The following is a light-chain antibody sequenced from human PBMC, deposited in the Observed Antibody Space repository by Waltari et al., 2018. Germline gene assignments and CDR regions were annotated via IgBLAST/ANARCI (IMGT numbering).Light chain of an antibody. CDR2: WAS. Sequence: DIVMTQPSESLAVPLGERSTITCKSSQSVLHSSNDKNYFAWYQQKPGQPPTLLIYWASTRKSGVPDRFSGSGSGTDITLTISSLQAEDVAVYYCQQFQSHLRTFGQGTKVEIK. CDR3: QQFQSHLRT. CDR1: QSVLHSSNDKNY. V-gene: IGKV4-1*01. J-gene: IGKJ1*01.